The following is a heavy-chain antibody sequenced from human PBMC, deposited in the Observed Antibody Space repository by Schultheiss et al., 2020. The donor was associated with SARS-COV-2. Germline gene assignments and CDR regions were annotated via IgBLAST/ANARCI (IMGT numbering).Heavy chain of an antibody. J-gene: IGHJ4*02. CDR1: GGSISSGGYY. CDR2: IYYSGST. CDR3: ARGFHYDSSGGFDY. D-gene: IGHD3-22*01. V-gene: IGHV4-31*03. Sequence: SETLSLTCTVSGGSISSGGYYWSWIRQHPGKGLEWIGYIYYSGSTYYNPSLKSRVTMSVDTSKNQFSLKLSSVTAADTAVYYCARGFHYDSSGGFDYWGQGTLVTVSS.